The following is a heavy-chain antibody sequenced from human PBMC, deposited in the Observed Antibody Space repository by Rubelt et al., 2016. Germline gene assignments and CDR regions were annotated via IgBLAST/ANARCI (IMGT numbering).Heavy chain of an antibody. J-gene: IGHJ6*02. V-gene: IGHV3-72*01. Sequence: VESGGGLVQPGGSLRLSCAGSGFTFSDHYMDWVRQAPGKGLEWVGRTRNEAKRYTTEYAASVKGRFTVSRDDSKNSVYLQMNSLRTEDTAVYYCGRGATAATDDYYGMDVWGQGTTVTVSS. CDR3: GRGATAATDDYYGMDV. D-gene: IGHD5-12*01. CDR2: TRNEAKRYTT. CDR1: GFTFSDHY.